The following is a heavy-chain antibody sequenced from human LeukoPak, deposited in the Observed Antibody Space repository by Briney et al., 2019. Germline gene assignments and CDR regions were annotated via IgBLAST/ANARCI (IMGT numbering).Heavy chain of an antibody. D-gene: IGHD3-10*01. J-gene: IGHJ4*02. Sequence: GGSLRLSCAASGFTFSSYSMNWVRQAPGKGLEWVSSISSSSSYIYYADSVKGRFTISRDNAKNSLYLQMNSLRADDTAVYYCARDGFYGSGTYYVITHLDYWGQGALVTVSS. CDR2: ISSSSSYI. V-gene: IGHV3-21*01. CDR3: ARDGFYGSGTYYVITHLDY. CDR1: GFTFSSYS.